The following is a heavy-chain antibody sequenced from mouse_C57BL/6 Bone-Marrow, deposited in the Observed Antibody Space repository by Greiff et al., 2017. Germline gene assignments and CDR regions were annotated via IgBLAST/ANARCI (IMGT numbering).Heavy chain of an antibody. V-gene: IGHV1-80*01. D-gene: IGHD1-1*01. CDR2: IYPGDGDT. CDR1: GYAFSSYW. Sequence: QVQLQQSGAELVKPGASVKISCKASGYAFSSYWMNWVKQRPGKGLEWIGQIYPGDGDTNYNGKFKGKATLTADKSSSTAYMQLSSLTSEDSAVYFCARERYYDGAWFAYWGQGTLVTVSA. CDR3: ARERYYDGAWFAY. J-gene: IGHJ3*01.